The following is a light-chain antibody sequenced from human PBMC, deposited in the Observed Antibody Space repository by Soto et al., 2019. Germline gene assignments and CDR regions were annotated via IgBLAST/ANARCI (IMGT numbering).Light chain of an antibody. CDR3: QSYRNFSWT. Sequence: DIQMTQSPSTLSASVGDRVTITCRASQSVSAWLAWYQQKPGKAPKFLMYDVSTWESGVPLRFSGSGSGTEFTLTINSLQPDDFATYYCQSYRNFSWTFGQGTKVDNK. J-gene: IGKJ1*01. V-gene: IGKV1-5*01. CDR1: QSVSAW. CDR2: DVS.